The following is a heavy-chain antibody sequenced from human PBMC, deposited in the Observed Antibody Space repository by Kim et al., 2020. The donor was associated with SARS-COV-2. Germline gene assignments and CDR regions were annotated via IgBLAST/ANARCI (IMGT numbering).Heavy chain of an antibody. CDR2: IYYSGVT. CDR1: GAFVSSGDYY. J-gene: IGHJ4*02. D-gene: IGHD3-10*01. V-gene: IGHV4-30-4*01. CDR3: ARLLVRGYYFDS. Sequence: SETLSLTCTVSGAFVSSGDYYWSWNRQPPGKGLEWIGNIYYSGVTYSNPSLRNRVTMSLDMSSNNFSLNLRSVSAADRATYFCARLLVRGYYFDSWGQGALVTVSS.